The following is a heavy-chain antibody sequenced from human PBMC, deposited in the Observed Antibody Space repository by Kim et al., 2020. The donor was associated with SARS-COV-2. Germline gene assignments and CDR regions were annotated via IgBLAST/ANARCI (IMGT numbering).Heavy chain of an antibody. J-gene: IGHJ4*02. V-gene: IGHV1-3*01. Sequence: ASVKVSCKASGYTFTTYDMHWVRQAPGQRLEWMGWINAGNGNINYLENFQGRLTMTRDTSASTVYMEVSSLTSEDTAVYYCARGWFGKPLFDYWGRGTLVTVS. CDR1: GYTFTTYD. D-gene: IGHD3-10*01. CDR2: INAGNGNI. CDR3: ARGWFGKPLFDY.